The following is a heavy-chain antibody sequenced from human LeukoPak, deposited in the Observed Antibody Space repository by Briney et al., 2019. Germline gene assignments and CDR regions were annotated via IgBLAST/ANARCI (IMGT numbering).Heavy chain of an antibody. CDR3: ARDSSPYCGDDCYFDAFDL. Sequence: GGSLRLSCATSGFTLSSYAMSWVRQAPGKGLEWVANINRDGSKNHFVDSVKGRFTISRDNAKNFLYLQMNSLRAEDTAVYFCARDSSPYCGDDCYFDAFDLWGQGTMVTVSS. J-gene: IGHJ3*01. CDR1: GFTLSSYA. V-gene: IGHV3-7*03. D-gene: IGHD2-21*02. CDR2: INRDGSKN.